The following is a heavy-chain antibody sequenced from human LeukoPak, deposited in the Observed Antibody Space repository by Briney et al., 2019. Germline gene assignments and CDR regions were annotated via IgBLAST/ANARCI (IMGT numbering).Heavy chain of an antibody. CDR3: ARDRDSNLDY. Sequence: GGSLRLSCAASGFTFSTSAMHWVRQAPGKGLEWVAFISFDGSNKFYSDSVKGRFTISRDNSKNTLYLQMNSLRAEDTAVYYCARDRDSNLDYWGQGTLVTVSS. V-gene: IGHV3-30*14. CDR1: GFTFSTSA. D-gene: IGHD6-13*01. J-gene: IGHJ4*02. CDR2: ISFDGSNK.